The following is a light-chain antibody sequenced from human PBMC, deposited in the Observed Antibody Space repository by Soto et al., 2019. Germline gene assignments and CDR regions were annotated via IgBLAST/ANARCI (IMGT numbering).Light chain of an antibody. CDR3: QQRSNWHPIT. CDR2: DAS. CDR1: QSVSSY. Sequence: EILFTQSPATLSLSPGERATLSCRASQSVSSYLAWYQQKPGQATRLIIYDASNRANGIPARFSGSGSGTDFTLTISSLEPEDFAVYYCQQRSNWHPITFGQGTRLEIK. J-gene: IGKJ5*01. V-gene: IGKV3-11*01.